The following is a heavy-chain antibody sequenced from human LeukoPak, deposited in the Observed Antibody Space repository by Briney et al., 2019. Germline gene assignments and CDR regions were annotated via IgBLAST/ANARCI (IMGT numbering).Heavy chain of an antibody. J-gene: IGHJ3*02. CDR3: ARGRSPEPGIAPI. Sequence: PETLSLTCTVSGGSVSSYYWSWIRQPPGKGLEWIGYISNSGSTNYNPSLKSRVTISIDTSRNQFSLKLSSVTAADTAVYYCARGRSPEPGIAPIWGQGTMVTVSS. D-gene: IGHD6-13*01. V-gene: IGHV4-59*02. CDR2: ISNSGST. CDR1: GGSVSSYY.